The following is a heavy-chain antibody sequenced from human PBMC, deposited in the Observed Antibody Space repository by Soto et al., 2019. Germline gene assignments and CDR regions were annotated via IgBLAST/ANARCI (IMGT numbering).Heavy chain of an antibody. V-gene: IGHV1-18*01. CDR3: ARGPREYSYGYHGY. CDR1: GYTFTTYG. Sequence: QVQLVQSGAEVKKPGASVKVSCKASGYTFTTYGISWVRQAPGQGPEWMGWISTYNGNTNSAQKLQGRVTMTTDTSTSTAYMELRSLTSDDTALYYCARGPREYSYGYHGYWGQGTLVTVSS. CDR2: ISTYNGNT. D-gene: IGHD5-18*01. J-gene: IGHJ4*02.